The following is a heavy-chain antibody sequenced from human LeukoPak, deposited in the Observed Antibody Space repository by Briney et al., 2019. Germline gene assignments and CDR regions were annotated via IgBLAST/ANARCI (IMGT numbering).Heavy chain of an antibody. CDR1: GFTFSSYA. CDR3: ATQYQLDYYYYGMDV. V-gene: IGHV3-23*01. J-gene: IGHJ6*02. D-gene: IGHD2-2*01. CDR2: ISGSGGST. Sequence: GGSLRLSCAASGFTFSSYAMSWVRQAPGKGLEWVSAISGSGGSTYYADSVKGRFTISRDNSKNTLYLQMNSLRAEDTAVYYCATQYQLDYYYYGMDVWGQGTTVTVSS.